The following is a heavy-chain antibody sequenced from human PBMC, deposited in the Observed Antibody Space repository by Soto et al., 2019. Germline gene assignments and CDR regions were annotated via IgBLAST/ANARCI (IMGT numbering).Heavy chain of an antibody. CDR1: GFTFSSYS. J-gene: IGHJ6*02. D-gene: IGHD3-10*01. CDR3: ATDLEVRGAPHYGMDV. CDR2: ISSSSSYI. Sequence: GGSLRLSCAASGFTFSSYSMNWVRQAPGKGLEWVSSISSSSSYIYYADSVKGRFTISRDNAKNSLYLQMNSLRAEDTAVYYCATDLEVRGAPHYGMDVWGQGTTVTVSS. V-gene: IGHV3-21*01.